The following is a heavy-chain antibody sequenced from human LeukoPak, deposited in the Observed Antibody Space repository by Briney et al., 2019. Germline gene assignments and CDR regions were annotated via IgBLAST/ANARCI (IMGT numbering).Heavy chain of an antibody. CDR3: TSAEYSGSYEATYLFVY. CDR2: IRSNAYGRKK. V-gene: IGHV3-49*03. J-gene: IGHJ4*02. D-gene: IGHD1-26*01. CDR1: GFTFADYA. Sequence: GGSLRLSCTASGFTFADYAMRWFRQAPGRGLEWIGFIRSNAYGRKKEYASSLKGRFTISRDDSNSNAYLQMNSLKTEDTAVYYCTSAEYSGSYEATYLFVYWGQGTMATDSS.